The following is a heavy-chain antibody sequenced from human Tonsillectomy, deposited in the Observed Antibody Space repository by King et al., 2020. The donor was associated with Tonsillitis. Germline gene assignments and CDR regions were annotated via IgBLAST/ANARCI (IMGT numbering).Heavy chain of an antibody. CDR1: GFTFSSYA. J-gene: IGHJ4*02. D-gene: IGHD1-26*01. V-gene: IGHV3-30*04. CDR3: ARGGWVLLPRRMEDYFDY. CDR2: ISYDGSNK. Sequence: VQLVESGGGVVQPGRSLRLSCAASGFTFSSYAMHWVRQAPGKGLEWVAVISYDGSNKYYADSVKGRFTISRDNSKNTLYLQMNSLRAEDTAVYYCARGGWVLLPRRMEDYFDYWGQGTLVTVSS.